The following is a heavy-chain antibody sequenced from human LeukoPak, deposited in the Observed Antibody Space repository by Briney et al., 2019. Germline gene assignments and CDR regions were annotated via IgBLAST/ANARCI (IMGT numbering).Heavy chain of an antibody. CDR3: AKSGIAAAGNQRFDY. J-gene: IGHJ4*02. CDR1: GFTFSSYG. Sequence: GGSLRLSCAASGFTFSSYGMSWVRQAPGKGLEWVSAISGSGGSTYYADSVKGRFTISRDNSKNTLYLQMNSLRAEDTAVYYCAKSGIAAAGNQRFDYWGQGTLVTVSS. D-gene: IGHD6-13*01. V-gene: IGHV3-23*01. CDR2: ISGSGGST.